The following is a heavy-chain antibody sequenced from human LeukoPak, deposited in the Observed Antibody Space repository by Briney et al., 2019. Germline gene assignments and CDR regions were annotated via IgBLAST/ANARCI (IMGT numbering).Heavy chain of an antibody. Sequence: ASVKVSCKASGYTFTGYYMHWVRQATGQGLEWMGWMNPNSGNTGYAQKFQGRVTMTRNTSISTAYMELSSLRSEDTAVYYCARFQQQLFMDVWGKGTTVTVSS. J-gene: IGHJ6*03. D-gene: IGHD6-13*01. V-gene: IGHV1-8*02. CDR3: ARFQQQLFMDV. CDR1: GYTFTGYY. CDR2: MNPNSGNT.